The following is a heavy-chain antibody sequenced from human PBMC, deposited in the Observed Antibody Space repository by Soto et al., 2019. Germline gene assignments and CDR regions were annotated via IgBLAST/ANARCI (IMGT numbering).Heavy chain of an antibody. Sequence: SETLSLTCTVSGGSISSYYWSWIRQPPGKGLEWIGYIYYSGSTNYNPSLKSRVTISVDTSKNQFSLKLSSVTAADTAVYYCARRQYCSSTSCYMYYYYYYMDVWGKGTTVTVSS. CDR2: IYYSGST. V-gene: IGHV4-59*01. CDR3: ARRQYCSSTSCYMYYYYYYMDV. CDR1: GGSISSYY. J-gene: IGHJ6*03. D-gene: IGHD2-2*02.